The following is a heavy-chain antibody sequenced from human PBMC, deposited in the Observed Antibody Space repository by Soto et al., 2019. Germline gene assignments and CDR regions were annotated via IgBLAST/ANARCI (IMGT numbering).Heavy chain of an antibody. CDR2: ISSSSSTI. CDR3: AREFSPNVDTAITVEAFDI. Sequence: PGGSLRLSCAASGFTFSSYSMNWVRQAPGKGLEWVSYISSSSSTIYYADSVKGRFTISRDNAKNSLYLQMNSLRDEDTAVYYCAREFSPNVDTAITVEAFDIWGQGTMVTVSS. D-gene: IGHD5-18*01. V-gene: IGHV3-48*02. CDR1: GFTFSSYS. J-gene: IGHJ3*02.